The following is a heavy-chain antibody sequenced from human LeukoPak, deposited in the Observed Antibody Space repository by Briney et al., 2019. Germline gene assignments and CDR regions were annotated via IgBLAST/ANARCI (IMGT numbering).Heavy chain of an antibody. CDR1: GFTFSSYG. J-gene: IGHJ4*02. V-gene: IGHV3-30*02. CDR2: IRYDGSNK. CDR3: TKDSVDRYSSYNLGY. D-gene: IGHD6-13*01. Sequence: GGSLRLSCAASGFTFSSYGMHWIRQAPGKGLEWVAFIRYDGSNKYYADSVKGRCTISRDNSKNTLYLQMNSLRAEDTAVYYCTKDSVDRYSSYNLGYWGQGTLVTVSS.